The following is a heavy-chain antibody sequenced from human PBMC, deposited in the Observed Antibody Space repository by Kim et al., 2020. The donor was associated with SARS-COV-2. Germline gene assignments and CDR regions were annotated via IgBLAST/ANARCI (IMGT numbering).Heavy chain of an antibody. V-gene: IGHV4-59*08. CDR2: IYYSGST. J-gene: IGHJ5*02. Sequence: SETLSLTCTVSGGSISSYYWSWIRQPPGKGLEWIGYIYYSGSTNYNPSLKSRVTISVDTSKNQFSLKLSSVTAADTAVYYCARLPSRSSWYYLPDNWFDPWGQGTLVTVSS. CDR3: ARLPSRSSWYYLPDNWFDP. CDR1: GGSISSYY. D-gene: IGHD6-13*01.